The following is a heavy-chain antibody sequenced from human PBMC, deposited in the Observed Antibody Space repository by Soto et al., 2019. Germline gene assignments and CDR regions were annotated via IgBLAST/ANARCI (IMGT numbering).Heavy chain of an antibody. J-gene: IGHJ5*02. CDR3: ARVLTGSYNWFDP. CDR1: GFSFSSYW. Sequence: EVQLVESGGGLVQPGGSLRLSCAASGFSFSSYWMHWVRQVPGKGLVWVSRINSDGSTTTYADSVKGRFTISRDTAKNTLYMQMNSLRVEDTAVYYCARVLTGSYNWFDPWGQGTLVTVSS. CDR2: INSDGSTT. V-gene: IGHV3-74*01. D-gene: IGHD1-26*01.